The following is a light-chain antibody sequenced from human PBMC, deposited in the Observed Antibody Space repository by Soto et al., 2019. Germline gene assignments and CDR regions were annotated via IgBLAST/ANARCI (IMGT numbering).Light chain of an antibody. CDR2: GAS. J-gene: IGKJ2*01. CDR1: QTVSSN. Sequence: EIVMTQSPATLSVSPGERATLSCRASQTVSSNLAWYQQKPGQAPRPLIYGASTRATGIPARFSGTGSGAEFALTVSSLQSEDFAVYYCQQYHDWPSTFGQGTKLEIK. V-gene: IGKV3-15*01. CDR3: QQYHDWPST.